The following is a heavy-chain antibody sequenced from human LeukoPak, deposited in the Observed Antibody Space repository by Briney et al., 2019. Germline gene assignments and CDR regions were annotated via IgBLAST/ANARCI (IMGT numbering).Heavy chain of an antibody. V-gene: IGHV1-8*01. CDR3: ARGRVIAVAEIYYYYGMDV. J-gene: IGHJ6*02. D-gene: IGHD6-19*01. CDR2: MNPNSGNT. Sequence: ASVKVSCKASGYTFTSYDISWVRQATGQGLEWMGWMNPNSGNTGYAQKFQGRVTMTRNTSISTAYMELSSLRSEDTAVYYCARGRVIAVAEIYYYYGMDVWGQGTTVTVSS. CDR1: GYTFTSYD.